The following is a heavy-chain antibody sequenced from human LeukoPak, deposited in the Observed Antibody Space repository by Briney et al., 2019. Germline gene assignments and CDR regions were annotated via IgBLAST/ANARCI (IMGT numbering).Heavy chain of an antibody. CDR3: AREYYDFWSGYYTGIDY. D-gene: IGHD3-3*01. CDR1: GYTFTGYY. V-gene: IGHV1-2*02. CDR2: INPNSGGT. J-gene: IGHJ4*02. Sequence: ASVKVSCKASGYTFTGYYRHRVRQAPGQGLEWMGWINPNSGGTNYAQKFQGRVTMTRDTSISTAYMELSRLRSDDTAVYYCAREYYDFWSGYYTGIDYWGQGTLVTVSS.